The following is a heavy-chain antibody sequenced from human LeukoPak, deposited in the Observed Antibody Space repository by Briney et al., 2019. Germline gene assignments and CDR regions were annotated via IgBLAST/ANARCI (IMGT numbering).Heavy chain of an antibody. V-gene: IGHV3-30-3*01. CDR2: ISYDGSNK. J-gene: IGHJ4*02. CDR1: GFTFSSYA. Sequence: HGGSLRLSCAASGFTFSSYAMHWVRQAPGKGLEWVAVISYDGSNKYYADSVKGRFTISRDNSKNTLYLQMNSLRAEDTAVYYCARGGEQWLFDYWGQGTLVTVSS. CDR3: ARGGEQWLFDY. D-gene: IGHD6-19*01.